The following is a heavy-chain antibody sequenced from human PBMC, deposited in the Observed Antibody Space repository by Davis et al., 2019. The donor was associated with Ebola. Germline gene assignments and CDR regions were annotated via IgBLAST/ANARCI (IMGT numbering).Heavy chain of an antibody. CDR2: IIPILGTA. D-gene: IGHD3-10*01. CDR1: GGTFSSYA. J-gene: IGHJ3*02. V-gene: IGHV1-69*13. Sequence: SVKVSCKASGGTFSSYAISWVRQAPGQGLEWMGGIIPILGTANYAQKFQGRVTITADESTSTAYMELSSLRSEDTAVYYCAGLSTMVRGANLGNDAFDIWGRGTMVTVSS. CDR3: AGLSTMVRGANLGNDAFDI.